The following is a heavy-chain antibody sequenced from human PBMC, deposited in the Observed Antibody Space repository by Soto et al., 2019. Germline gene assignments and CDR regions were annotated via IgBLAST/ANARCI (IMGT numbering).Heavy chain of an antibody. D-gene: IGHD3-22*01. CDR3: ARIYYDSVFDY. CDR2: NYYSGST. Sequence: PETLSLTCAVYGGSFSGYYWSWIRQPPGKGLEWIGSNYYSGSTYYNPSLKSRVTISVDTSKNQFSLKLSSVTAADTAVYYCARIYYDSVFDYWGQGTLVTVSS. CDR1: GGSFSGYY. J-gene: IGHJ4*02. V-gene: IGHV4-34*01.